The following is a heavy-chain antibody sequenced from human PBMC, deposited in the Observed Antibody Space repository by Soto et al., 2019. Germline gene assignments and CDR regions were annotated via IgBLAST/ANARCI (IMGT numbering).Heavy chain of an antibody. CDR1: GGSISSSSYY. J-gene: IGHJ4*02. V-gene: IGHV4-39*01. Sequence: QLQLQESGPGLVKPSETLSLTCTVSGGSISSSSYYWGWIRQPPGKGLEWIGSIYYSGSTYYNPSLKSRVTISVDTSKNQFSLKLSYVTAADTAVYYCARKRVVTAIPEDYDYWGQGTLVTVSS. CDR3: ARKRVVTAIPEDYDY. D-gene: IGHD2-21*02. CDR2: IYYSGST.